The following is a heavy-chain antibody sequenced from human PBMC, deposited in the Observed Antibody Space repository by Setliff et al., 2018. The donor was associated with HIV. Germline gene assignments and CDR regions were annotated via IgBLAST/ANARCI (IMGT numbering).Heavy chain of an antibody. D-gene: IGHD2-15*01. CDR3: AKDIGYCTGGSCSLFEF. J-gene: IGHJ4*02. Sequence: PGGSLRLSCAASGFTLDDYAMHWVRQAPGKGLEWVSGISWNSGSIGYADSVKGRFTISRDNAKNSLYLQMNSLRAEDTALYYCAKDIGYCTGGSCSLFEFWGQGTLVTVSS. CDR1: GFTLDDYA. V-gene: IGHV3-9*01. CDR2: ISWNSGSI.